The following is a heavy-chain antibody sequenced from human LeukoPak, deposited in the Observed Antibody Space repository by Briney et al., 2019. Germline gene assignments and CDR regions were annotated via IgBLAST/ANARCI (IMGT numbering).Heavy chain of an antibody. CDR2: IIPIFGTA. CDR3: ARGVKYSSSEGPFDY. Sequence: SVKVSCKASGGTFSSYAISWVRQAPGQGLEWMGGIIPIFGTANYAQKFQGRVTITTDESTSTAYMELSSLRSEDTAVYYCARGVKYSSSEGPFDYWGQGTLVTVSS. J-gene: IGHJ4*02. V-gene: IGHV1-69*05. CDR1: GGTFSSYA. D-gene: IGHD6-6*01.